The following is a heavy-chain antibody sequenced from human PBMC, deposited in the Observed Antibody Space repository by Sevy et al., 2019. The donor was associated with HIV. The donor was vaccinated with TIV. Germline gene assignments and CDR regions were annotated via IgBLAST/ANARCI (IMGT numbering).Heavy chain of an antibody. CDR1: GYTFTGYY. Sequence: ASVNVSCKASGYTFTGYYIHWLRQAPGQGLEWVGWINPNNGGTKYAQKFQGRVTMTRDTSINTAYMELSRLKSDDTAVYYCAREAQGVDAGYWGQGTLVTVSS. J-gene: IGHJ4*02. CDR3: AREAQGVDAGY. CDR2: INPNNGGT. V-gene: IGHV1-2*02. D-gene: IGHD2-8*01.